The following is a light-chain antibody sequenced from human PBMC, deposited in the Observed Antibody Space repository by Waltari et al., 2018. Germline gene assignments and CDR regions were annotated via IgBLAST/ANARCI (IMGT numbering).Light chain of an antibody. Sequence: DIQMTQSPSSLSASVGDRVTITCRASHNIDSYLNWYQQKPGRAPNLLIYVASSLQSGVPSRFSGSGSGTDFALTINSPQPEDFATYYCQQSYSTPFTFGPGTKVDI. V-gene: IGKV1-39*01. CDR3: QQSYSTPFT. CDR1: HNIDSY. CDR2: VAS. J-gene: IGKJ3*01.